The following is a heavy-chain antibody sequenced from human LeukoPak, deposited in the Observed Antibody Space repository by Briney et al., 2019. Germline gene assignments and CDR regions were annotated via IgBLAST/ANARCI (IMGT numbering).Heavy chain of an antibody. J-gene: IGHJ4*02. CDR2: ISYDGSNK. CDR1: GFTFSSYA. CDR3: AKDLLYVAARPFDY. Sequence: GGSLRLSCAASGFTFSSYAMHWVRQAPGKGLEWVAVISYDGSNKYYADSVKGRFTISRDNSKNTLYLQMNSLRAEDTAVYYCAKDLLYVAARPFDYWGQGTLVTVSS. D-gene: IGHD6-6*01. V-gene: IGHV3-30-3*01.